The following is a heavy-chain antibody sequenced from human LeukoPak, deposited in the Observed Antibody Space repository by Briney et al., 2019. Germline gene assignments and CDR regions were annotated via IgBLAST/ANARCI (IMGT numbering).Heavy chain of an antibody. CDR3: AKYSHDSSGSYDY. Sequence: PEGSLRLSCVVSGFTFSSYGMSWVRQAPGKGLEWVSGISPNGVITYYADSVKGRFTISRDNSKGTVYLQMNSLRPEDTAVYYCAKYSHDSSGSYDYWGQGTLVTVSS. J-gene: IGHJ4*02. V-gene: IGHV3-23*01. D-gene: IGHD3-22*01. CDR2: ISPNGVIT. CDR1: GFTFSSYG.